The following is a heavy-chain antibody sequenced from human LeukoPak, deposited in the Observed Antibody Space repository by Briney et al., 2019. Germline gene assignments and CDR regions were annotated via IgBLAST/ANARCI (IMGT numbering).Heavy chain of an antibody. CDR1: GFSLSNHY. J-gene: IGHJ4*02. CDR3: ARGFDYGDGFDY. Sequence: GGSLRLSCAASGFSLSNHYMDWVRQAPGKGLEWVGRTRNRADSYTTEYAASVRGRFIISRDDSKNSLFLQMNSLKTEDTAVYFCARGFDYGDGFDYWGQGTLVIVSS. V-gene: IGHV3-72*01. CDR2: TRNRADSYTT. D-gene: IGHD4-17*01.